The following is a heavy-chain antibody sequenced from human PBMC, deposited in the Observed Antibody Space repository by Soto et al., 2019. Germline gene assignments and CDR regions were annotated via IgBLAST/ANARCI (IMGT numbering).Heavy chain of an antibody. CDR1: ADSSTISNSY. CDR2: SSYNGGT. CDR3: AREKLAGLDSSGYNWFDP. D-gene: IGHD3-22*01. V-gene: IGHV4-39*07. J-gene: IGHJ5*02. Sequence: SETLSLTCTVSADSSTISNSYWGWLRQPPGKGLQWIGSSSYNGGTNYNPSLKSRVTISVDTSKNQFSLKLSSVTAADTAVYYCAREKLAGLDSSGYNWFDPWGQGTLVTVSS.